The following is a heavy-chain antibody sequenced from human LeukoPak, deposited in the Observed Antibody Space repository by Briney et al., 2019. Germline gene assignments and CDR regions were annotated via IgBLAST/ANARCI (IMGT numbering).Heavy chain of an antibody. V-gene: IGHV4-59*01. CDR1: GGSTSSYY. D-gene: IGHD3-10*01. CDR3: ARDHGDGGWFDP. J-gene: IGHJ5*02. CDR2: IYYSGST. Sequence: SETLSLTCTVSGGSTSSYYWSWIRQPPGKGLEWIGYIYYSGSTNYNPSLKSRVTISVDTSKNQFSLKLSSVTAADTAVYYCARDHGDGGWFDPWGQGTLVTVSS.